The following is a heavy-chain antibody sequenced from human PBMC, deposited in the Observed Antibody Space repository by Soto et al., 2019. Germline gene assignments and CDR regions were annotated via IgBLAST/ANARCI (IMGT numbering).Heavy chain of an antibody. Sequence: ESGPTLVNPTQTLTLTCTFSGFSLSTSGVGVGWIRQPPGKALEWLALIYWDDDKRYSPSLKSRLTITKDTSKNQVVLTMTNMDPVDTATYYCAQQTIFGVVRAFDIWGQGTMVTVSS. V-gene: IGHV2-5*02. CDR3: AQQTIFGVVRAFDI. CDR1: GFSLSTSGVG. D-gene: IGHD3-3*01. CDR2: IYWDDDK. J-gene: IGHJ3*02.